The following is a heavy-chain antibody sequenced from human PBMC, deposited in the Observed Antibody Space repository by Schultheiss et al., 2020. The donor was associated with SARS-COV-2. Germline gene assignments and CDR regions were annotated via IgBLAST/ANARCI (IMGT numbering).Heavy chain of an antibody. CDR1: GGSISSSSYY. J-gene: IGHJ5*02. V-gene: IGHV4-61*02. Sequence: SETLSLTCTVSGGSISSSSYYWGWIRQPAGKGLEWIGRIYTSGSTNYNPSLKSRVTMSVDTSKNQFSLKLSSVTAADTAVYYCAREGQLVAWFDPWGQGTLVTVSS. CDR3: AREGQLVAWFDP. D-gene: IGHD6-6*01. CDR2: IYTSGST.